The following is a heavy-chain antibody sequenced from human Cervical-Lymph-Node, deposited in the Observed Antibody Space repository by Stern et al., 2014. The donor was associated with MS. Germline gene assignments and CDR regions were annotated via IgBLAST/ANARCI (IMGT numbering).Heavy chain of an antibody. V-gene: IGHV2-70*04. Sequence: ESGPALVKPTQTLTLTCTFSGFSLSTSGMRVSWIRQPPGKALEWLARIDWDDDKFSSTSLKTRVTISKDTSKSQVVLTMTNMDPVDTAAYYCARMGDSSGYGFDYWGQGTLVTVSS. CDR2: IDWDDDK. D-gene: IGHD3-22*01. CDR1: GFSLSTSGMR. J-gene: IGHJ4*02. CDR3: ARMGDSSGYGFDY.